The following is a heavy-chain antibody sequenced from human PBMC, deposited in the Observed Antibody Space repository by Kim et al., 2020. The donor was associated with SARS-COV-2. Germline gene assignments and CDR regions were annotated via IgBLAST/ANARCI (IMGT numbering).Heavy chain of an antibody. Sequence: SETLSLTCAVYGGSFSGYYWSWIRQPPGKGLEWIGEINHSGSTNYNPSLKSRVTISVDTSKNQFSLKLSSVTAADTAVYYCARGIHRSKVNSHSSGYYDYWGQGTLVTVSS. CDR2: INHSGST. CDR3: ARGIHRSKVNSHSSGYYDY. CDR1: GGSFSGYY. J-gene: IGHJ4*02. D-gene: IGHD3-22*01. V-gene: IGHV4-34*01.